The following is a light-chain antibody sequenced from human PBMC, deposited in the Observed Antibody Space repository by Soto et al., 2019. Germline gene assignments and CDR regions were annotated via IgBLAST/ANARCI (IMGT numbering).Light chain of an antibody. V-gene: IGLV2-14*01. J-gene: IGLJ1*01. Sequence: QSVLTQPASVSGSPRRSITVSCTGTSSDVGAYDYVSWYQHHPGKAPKLIIYEVTNRHSGVSNRFSGSKSGNTASLTISGLQAEDEADYYCNSYTRSTKYVFGTGTKVTVL. CDR1: SSDVGAYDY. CDR3: NSYTRSTKYV. CDR2: EVT.